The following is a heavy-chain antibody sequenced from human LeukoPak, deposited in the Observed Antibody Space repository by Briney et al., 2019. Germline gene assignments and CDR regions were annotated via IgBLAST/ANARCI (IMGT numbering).Heavy chain of an antibody. V-gene: IGHV1-2*02. J-gene: IGHJ3*02. D-gene: IGHD6-13*01. Sequence: ASVKVSCKASGYTFTGYYMHWVRQAPGQGLEWMGWINPNSGGTNYAQKFQGRVTMTRDTSISTAYMELSRLRSDDTAVYYCARDYSSSWHDAFDIWGQGTMVTVSS. CDR1: GYTFTGYY. CDR2: INPNSGGT. CDR3: ARDYSSSWHDAFDI.